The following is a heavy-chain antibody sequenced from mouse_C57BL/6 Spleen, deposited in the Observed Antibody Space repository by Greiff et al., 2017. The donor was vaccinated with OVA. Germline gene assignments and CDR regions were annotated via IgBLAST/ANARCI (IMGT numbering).Heavy chain of an antibody. V-gene: IGHV1-62-3*01. CDR2: IDPDSGGT. CDR3: ARYPNDVDSSYVDY. J-gene: IGHJ2*01. Sequence: QVQLQQSGAELVKPGASVKLSCTASGFTFTGYWMHWVKQRPGQGLEWIGRIDPDSGGTKYAEKFKGKATITADTSSSTAYLQLSSLTSEDTAVYYCARYPNDVDSSYVDYWGQGTTLTVSS. CDR1: GFTFTGYW. D-gene: IGHD1-1*01.